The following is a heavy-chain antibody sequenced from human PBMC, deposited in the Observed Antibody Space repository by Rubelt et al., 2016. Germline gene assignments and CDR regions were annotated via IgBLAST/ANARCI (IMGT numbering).Heavy chain of an antibody. CDR3: ARQGATIRGWGASFYGMDV. Sequence: ESGPGLVKPSETLSLTCAVSGGSISTYYWSWIRQPPGKGLEWIGYVYYSGSTNYNPSLKSRFTVSVETSKNQFSLKVSSATAADMAVYYCARQGATIRGWGASFYGMDVWGQGTTVIVTS. J-gene: IGHJ6*02. V-gene: IGHV4-59*08. CDR1: GGSISTYY. D-gene: IGHD5-12*01. CDR2: VYYSGST.